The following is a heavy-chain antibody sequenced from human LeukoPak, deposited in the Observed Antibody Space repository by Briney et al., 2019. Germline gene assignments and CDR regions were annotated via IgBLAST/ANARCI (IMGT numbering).Heavy chain of an antibody. V-gene: IGHV1-18*04. CDR3: ARERAPSIVLMVYATDAFDI. J-gene: IGHJ3*02. CDR2: ISAYNGNT. CDR1: GYTFTVYY. D-gene: IGHD2-8*01. Sequence: VASVTVSFKASGYTFTVYYMHWVRQAPGQGLEWVGWISAYNGNTKYAQKLQGRVTMTTDTATSTAYMELRRLRSDDTAVYYCARERAPSIVLMVYATDAFDIWGQGTMVTVSS.